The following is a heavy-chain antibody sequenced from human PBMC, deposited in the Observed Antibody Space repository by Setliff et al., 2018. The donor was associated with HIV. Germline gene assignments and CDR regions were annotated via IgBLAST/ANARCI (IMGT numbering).Heavy chain of an antibody. CDR2: IYHSGST. Sequence: SETLSLTCAVSGGSISSSNWWSWVRQPPGKGLEWIGEIYHSGSTNYNPSLKSRVTISLDTSTNQFSLKLSSVTAADTAVYYCARDNSYYYGSGSNYWYGMXVWGQGTTVTVSS. D-gene: IGHD3-10*01. V-gene: IGHV4-4*02. CDR1: GGSISSSNW. CDR3: ARDNSYYYGSGSNYWYGMXV. J-gene: IGHJ6*01.